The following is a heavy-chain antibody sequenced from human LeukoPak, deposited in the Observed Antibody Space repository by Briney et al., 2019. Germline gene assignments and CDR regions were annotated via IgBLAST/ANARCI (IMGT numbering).Heavy chain of an antibody. Sequence: ASVKVSCKASGYTFTSYGINGVRQATGQGLEWMGWMNPNSGNTGYAQKFQGRITMTRNTSISTAYMELSSLTSEDTAVYYCARIAAAGNRRLNYWGQGTLVTVSS. D-gene: IGHD6-13*01. CDR3: ARIAAAGNRRLNY. J-gene: IGHJ4*02. CDR2: MNPNSGNT. CDR1: GYTFTSYG. V-gene: IGHV1-8*01.